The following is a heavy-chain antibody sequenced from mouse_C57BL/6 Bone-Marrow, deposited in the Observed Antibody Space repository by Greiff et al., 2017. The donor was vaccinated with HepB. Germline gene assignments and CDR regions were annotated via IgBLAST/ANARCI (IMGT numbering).Heavy chain of an antibody. V-gene: IGHV1-80*01. CDR2: IYPGDGDT. CDR3: ARWAYYGNPFAY. D-gene: IGHD2-10*01. J-gene: IGHJ3*01. CDR1: GYAFSSYW. Sequence: VQLQQSGAELVKPGASVKISCKASGYAFSSYWMNWVKQRPGKGLEWIGQIYPGDGDTNYNGKFKGKATLTADKSSSTAYMQLSSLTSEDSAVYFCARWAYYGNPFAYWGQGTLVTVSA.